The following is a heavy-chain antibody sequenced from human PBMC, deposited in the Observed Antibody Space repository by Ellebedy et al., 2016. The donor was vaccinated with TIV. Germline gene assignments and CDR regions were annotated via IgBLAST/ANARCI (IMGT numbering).Heavy chain of an antibody. CDR2: IYTSGST. J-gene: IGHJ6*02. V-gene: IGHV4-4*07. CDR1: GGSISSYY. Sequence: MPSETLSLTCTVSGGSISSYYWSWIRQPAGKGLEWIGRIYTSGSTNYNPSLESQVTISVDTSKIQFSLKLSSVTAADTAVYYCASARRDDYTYYYYGLDVWGQGTTVTVSS. CDR3: ASARRDDYTYYYYGLDV. D-gene: IGHD5-24*01.